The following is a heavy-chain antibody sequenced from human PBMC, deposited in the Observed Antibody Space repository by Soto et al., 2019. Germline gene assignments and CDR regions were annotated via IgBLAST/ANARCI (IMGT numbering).Heavy chain of an antibody. CDR1: GGSISSYY. V-gene: IGHV4-59*01. CDR2: IYYSGST. CDR3: ARASIAVAGNDAFDI. J-gene: IGHJ3*02. D-gene: IGHD6-19*01. Sequence: PSETLSLTYTVSGGSISSYYWSWIRQPPGKGLEWIGYIYYSGSTNYNPSLKSRVTISVDTSKNQFSLKLSSVTAADTAVYYCARASIAVAGNDAFDIWGQRTMVTVSS.